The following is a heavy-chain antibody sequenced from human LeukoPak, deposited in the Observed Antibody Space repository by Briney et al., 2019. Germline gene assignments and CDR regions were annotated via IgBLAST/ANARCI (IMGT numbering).Heavy chain of an antibody. D-gene: IGHD5-18*01. CDR2: IDWDDDK. V-gene: IGHV2-70*01. CDR3: ARTPPGYSYLNWYFDL. CDR1: GFSLSTSGMC. J-gene: IGHJ2*01. Sequence: SGPTLVNPTQTLTLTCTFSGFSLSTSGMCVSWIRQPPGKALEWLALIDWDDDKYYRTSLKTRLTISKDTSKNQVVLTMTNMDPVDTATYYCARTPPGYSYLNWYFDLWGRGTLVTVSS.